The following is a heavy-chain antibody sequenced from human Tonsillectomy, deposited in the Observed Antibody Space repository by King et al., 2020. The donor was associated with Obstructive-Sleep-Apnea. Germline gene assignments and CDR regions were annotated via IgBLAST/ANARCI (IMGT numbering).Heavy chain of an antibody. CDR1: GFTFSSYA. J-gene: IGHJ4*02. Sequence: DVQLVESGGGLVQPGGSLRLSCAASGFTFSSYAMSWVRQAPGKGLEGVSAISGSGGSTYYADSVKGRFTISRDNSNNTLYLQMNSLRAEDTAVYYCAKLGFLEWFPSHWGQGTLVTVSS. CDR3: AKLGFLEWFPSH. CDR2: ISGSGGST. D-gene: IGHD3-3*01. V-gene: IGHV3-23*04.